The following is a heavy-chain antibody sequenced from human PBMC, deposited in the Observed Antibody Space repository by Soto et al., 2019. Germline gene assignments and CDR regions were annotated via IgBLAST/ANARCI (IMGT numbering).Heavy chain of an antibody. J-gene: IGHJ4*02. D-gene: IGHD3-10*01. CDR2: ISGSGSFT. CDR3: AKIPTGSGSSKFDY. Sequence: PGGSLRLSCAASGFTFRTYAMNWVGQAPGKGLEWISAISGSGSFTHYADSVRGRFTISRDNSQNQLYLQMNNLRGDDTAMYYCAKIPTGSGSSKFDYWGQRIQVTVSS. V-gene: IGHV3-23*01. CDR1: GFTFRTYA.